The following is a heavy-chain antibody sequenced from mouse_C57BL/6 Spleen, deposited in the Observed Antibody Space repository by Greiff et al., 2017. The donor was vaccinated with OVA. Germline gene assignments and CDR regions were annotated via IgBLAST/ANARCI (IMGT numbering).Heavy chain of an antibody. CDR3: ASLTTVVATDY. V-gene: IGHV5-6*02. J-gene: IGHJ2*01. CDR2: ISSGGSYT. Sequence: EVKLVESGGDLVKPGGSLKLSCAASGFTFSSYGMSCVRQTPDKRLEWVATISSGGSYTYYPDSVKGRFTISRDNAKNTLYLQMSSLKSEDTAMYYCASLTTVVATDYWGQGTTLTVSS. CDR1: GFTFSSYG. D-gene: IGHD1-1*01.